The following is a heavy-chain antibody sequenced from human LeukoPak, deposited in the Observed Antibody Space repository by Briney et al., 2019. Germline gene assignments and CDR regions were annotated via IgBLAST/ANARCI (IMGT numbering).Heavy chain of an antibody. CDR3: ARLVYGGNWYFEL. J-gene: IGHJ2*01. D-gene: IGHD4-23*01. V-gene: IGHV4-61*02. Sequence: SETLSLTCTVSGGSICSGSHYWSWIRQPAGKGLEWVGRIDTSGSTNYNPSLKVRVNISVDTSKNQFSLKLSSVTAADTAVYYCARLVYGGNWYFELWGRGTLVTVSP. CDR1: GGSICSGSHY. CDR2: IDTSGST.